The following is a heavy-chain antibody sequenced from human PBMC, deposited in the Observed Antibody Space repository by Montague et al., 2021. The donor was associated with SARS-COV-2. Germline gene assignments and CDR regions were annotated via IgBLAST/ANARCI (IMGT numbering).Heavy chain of an antibody. D-gene: IGHD2-2*01. Sequence: SETLSLTCTVSGGSISSSCYYWGWLRQPPGKGLEWIGSIYYSGSTYSTPSLKSRVTISVDTSKNQFTLKLSSVTAADTAVYYCAGHPLGYCSSTSCYVGWGQGTLVTVSS. CDR3: AGHPLGYCSSTSCYVG. CDR1: GGSISSSCYY. CDR2: IYYSGST. J-gene: IGHJ4*02. V-gene: IGHV4-39*01.